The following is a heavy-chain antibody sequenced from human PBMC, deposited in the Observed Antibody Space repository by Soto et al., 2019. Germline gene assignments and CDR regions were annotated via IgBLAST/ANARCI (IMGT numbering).Heavy chain of an antibody. CDR3: VRRQQWLGPGYYYGMDL. J-gene: IGHJ6*02. Sequence: ASVKVSCKASGYTFTSYDINWVRQATGQGLAWMGWMNPNRGNTGYAQKFQGRVTMTRNTAISTAYMELSSPRSEDTAVYYCVRRQQWLGPGYYYGMDLGGQGTTVTVSS. CDR2: MNPNRGNT. V-gene: IGHV1-8*01. CDR1: GYTFTSYD. D-gene: IGHD6-19*01.